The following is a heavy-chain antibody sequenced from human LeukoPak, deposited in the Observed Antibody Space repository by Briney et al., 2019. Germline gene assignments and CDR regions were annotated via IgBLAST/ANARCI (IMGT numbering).Heavy chain of an antibody. CDR3: VMADTFGDRYYFYTDV. CDR1: GSTLTDVS. V-gene: IGHV1-24*01. Sequence: ASVKVSCKVSGSTLTDVSMHWVRQAPGGGLEWMGGFDPEDGGTLYTEKFKGRLTLTEATPTDPAYMELSSLTSDDTAVYYCVMADTFGDRYYFYTDVXXXGXTXTVSS. D-gene: IGHD3-3*01. J-gene: IGHJ6*03. CDR2: FDPEDGGT.